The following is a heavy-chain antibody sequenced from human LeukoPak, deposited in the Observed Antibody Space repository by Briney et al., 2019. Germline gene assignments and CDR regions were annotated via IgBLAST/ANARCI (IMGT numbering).Heavy chain of an antibody. D-gene: IGHD3-3*01. Sequence: PSETLSLTCTVSGGSISSGGHSWSWIRQPPGKGLEWIGYIYHSGSVRTYYNPSLKSRVTISIDKSKNQFSLKLNSVTAADTAVYYCARINDFWSGPTLDVWGQGTTVTVSS. CDR1: GGSISSGGHS. CDR2: IYHSGSVRT. J-gene: IGHJ6*02. CDR3: ARINDFWSGPTLDV. V-gene: IGHV4-30-2*01.